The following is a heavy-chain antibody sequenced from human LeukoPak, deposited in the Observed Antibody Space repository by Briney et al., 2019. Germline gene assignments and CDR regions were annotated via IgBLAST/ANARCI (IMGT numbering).Heavy chain of an antibody. D-gene: IGHD3-10*01. CDR1: GGSFSGYY. J-gene: IGHJ6*04. CDR2: INHSGST. CDR3: ARVYGSGRYYYYGMDV. Sequence: SETLSLTCAVYGGSFSGYYWSWIRQPPGKGLEWIGEINHSGSTNYNPSLKSRVTISVDTSKNQFSLKLSSVTAADTAVYYCARVYGSGRYYYYGMDVWGKGTTVTVSS. V-gene: IGHV4-34*01.